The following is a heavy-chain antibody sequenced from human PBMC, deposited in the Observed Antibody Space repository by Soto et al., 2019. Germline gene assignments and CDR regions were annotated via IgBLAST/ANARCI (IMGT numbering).Heavy chain of an antibody. D-gene: IGHD3-10*01. CDR1: GGSISSGTYY. CDR3: ARSGSGSYRRPIDY. CDR2: IYYSGST. V-gene: IGHV4-39*01. Sequence: SETLSLTCTVSGGSISSGTYYWSWIRQHPGKGLEWIGYIYYSGSTYYNPSLKSRVTISVDTSKNQFSLKLSSVTAADTAVYYCARSGSGSYRRPIDYWGQGTLVTVSS. J-gene: IGHJ4*02.